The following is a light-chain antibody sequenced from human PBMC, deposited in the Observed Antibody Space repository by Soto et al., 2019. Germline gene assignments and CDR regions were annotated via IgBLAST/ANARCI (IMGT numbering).Light chain of an antibody. CDR3: QHYDNLARLT. CDR1: QDISNH. V-gene: IGKV1-33*01. CDR2: DES. J-gene: IGKJ4*01. Sequence: DIQMTQSPSSLSASVGDRVTITCQASQDISNHLNWYQQKPGKAPKILIYDESNLESGVPSRFSGSGSGTDFTFTISSPQPEDVATYYCQHYDNLARLTFGGGTKVEIK.